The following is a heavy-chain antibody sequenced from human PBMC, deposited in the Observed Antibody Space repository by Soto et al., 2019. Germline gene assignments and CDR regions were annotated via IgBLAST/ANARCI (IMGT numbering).Heavy chain of an antibody. V-gene: IGHV1-46*01. J-gene: IGHJ4*02. CDR1: GYTLTSYY. CDR3: ARDSVLTGTTLPFDY. D-gene: IGHD1-7*01. CDR2: INPSGGST. Sequence: ASVKVSCKASGYTLTSYYMHWVRQAPGQGLEWMGIINPSGGSTSYAQKFQGRVTMTRDTSTSTVYMELSSLRSEDTAVYYCARDSVLTGTTLPFDYWGQGTLVTVSS.